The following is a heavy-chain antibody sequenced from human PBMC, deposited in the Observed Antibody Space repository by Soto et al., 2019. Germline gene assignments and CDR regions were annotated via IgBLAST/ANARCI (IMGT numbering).Heavy chain of an antibody. V-gene: IGHV3-23*01. Sequence: EVQVLDSGGGLVQPGGSLRLSCAASGFTFNNYAMNWVRQAPGKGLEWVATISATGGSTYYAYSLKGRFTISRDNSKNTLYLQMNGLRVEDTAVYYCAKDRLAGNFDYWGQGTQVTVSS. CDR3: AKDRLAGNFDY. CDR1: GFTFNNYA. CDR2: ISATGGST. J-gene: IGHJ4*02.